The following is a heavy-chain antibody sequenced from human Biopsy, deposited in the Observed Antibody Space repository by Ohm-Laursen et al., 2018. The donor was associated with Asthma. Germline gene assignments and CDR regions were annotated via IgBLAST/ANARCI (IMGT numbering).Heavy chain of an antibody. V-gene: IGHV4-31*03. D-gene: IGHD7-27*01. Sequence: SDTLSLTCTVSGGSISSGGYYWSWIRQHPGKGLEWIGYIYYSGSTYYNPSLKSRVTISVDTSKNQFSLNLSSVTAADTAAYYCARWGSFGFDYWGQGTLVTVSS. J-gene: IGHJ4*02. CDR1: GGSISSGGYY. CDR2: IYYSGST. CDR3: ARWGSFGFDY.